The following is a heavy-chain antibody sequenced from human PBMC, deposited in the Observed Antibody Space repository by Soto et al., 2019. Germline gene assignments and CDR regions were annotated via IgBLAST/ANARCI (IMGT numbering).Heavy chain of an antibody. V-gene: IGHV3-48*01. J-gene: IGHJ6*03. CDR1: GFTFSSYS. CDR2: ISSSSSTI. CDR3: ARTARAAAGRGYYYYYYYMDV. Sequence: EVQLVESGGGLVQPGGSLRLSCAASGFTFSSYSMNWVRQAPGKGLEWVSYISSSSSTIYYADSVKGRFTIPRDNAKNSLYLQMNSLRAEDTAVYYCARTARAAAGRGYYYYYYYMDVWGKGTTVTVSS. D-gene: IGHD6-13*01.